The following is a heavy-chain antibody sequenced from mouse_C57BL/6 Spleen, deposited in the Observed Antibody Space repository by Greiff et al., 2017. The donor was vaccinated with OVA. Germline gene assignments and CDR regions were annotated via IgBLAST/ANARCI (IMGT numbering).Heavy chain of an antibody. CDR1: GYTFTGYW. Sequence: QVQLQQPGAELVKPGASVKLSCKASGYTFTGYWMQWVKQRPGQGLEWIGGIDPADSYTKYNQKFKGKATLTVDTSTSTNYMQLSSLTSEDSAVYDCARGYGSSYRDFDVWGTGTPVTVSS. CDR3: ARGYGSSYRDFDV. D-gene: IGHD1-1*01. V-gene: IGHV1-50*01. CDR2: IDPADSYT. J-gene: IGHJ1*03.